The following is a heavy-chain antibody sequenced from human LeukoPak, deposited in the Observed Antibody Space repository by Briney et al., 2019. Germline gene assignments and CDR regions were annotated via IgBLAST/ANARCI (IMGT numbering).Heavy chain of an antibody. CDR2: IWYDGSNK. Sequence: GRSLRLSCAASGFTFSSYGMHWVRQAPGKGLEWVAVIWYDGSNKYYADSVKGRFTISRDNSKNTLYLQVKSLRAEDTAVYYCARGGYGDYPLDYWGQGTLVTVSS. D-gene: IGHD4-17*01. CDR1: GFTFSSYG. V-gene: IGHV3-33*01. J-gene: IGHJ4*02. CDR3: ARGGYGDYPLDY.